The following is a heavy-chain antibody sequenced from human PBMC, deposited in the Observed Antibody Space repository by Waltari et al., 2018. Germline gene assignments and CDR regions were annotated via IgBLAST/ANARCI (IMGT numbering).Heavy chain of an antibody. V-gene: IGHV4-39*07. J-gene: IGHJ6*02. D-gene: IGHD3-22*01. CDR2: IYYSGST. Sequence: QLQLQESGPGLVKPSETLSLTCTVSGGSISSSSYYWGWIRQPPGKGLEWIGSIYYSGSTYYNPSLKSRVTISVDTSKIQFSLKLSSVTAADTAVYYCARSYYYDSSGYRVVDVWGQGTTVTVSS. CDR3: ARSYYYDSSGYRVVDV. CDR1: GGSISSSSYY.